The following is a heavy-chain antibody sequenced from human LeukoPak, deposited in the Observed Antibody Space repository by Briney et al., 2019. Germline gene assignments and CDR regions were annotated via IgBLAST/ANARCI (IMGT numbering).Heavy chain of an antibody. CDR3: ARDNNSEYSDDAFDI. V-gene: IGHV4-4*07. D-gene: IGHD1-26*01. J-gene: IGHJ3*02. Sequence: SETLSLTCSVSGASIRSYSWSWLRQPAGKGLEWIGRIHTSASTEYNPSLKSRVTMSVDTSKNQFSLKLNSVTAADTAVYFCARDNNSEYSDDAFDIWGQGTLVTVSS. CDR2: IHTSAST. CDR1: GASIRSYS.